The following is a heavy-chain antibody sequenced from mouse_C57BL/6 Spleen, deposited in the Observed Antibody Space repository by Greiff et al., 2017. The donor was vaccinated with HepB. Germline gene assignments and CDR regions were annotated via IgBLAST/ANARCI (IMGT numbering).Heavy chain of an antibody. D-gene: IGHD4-1*01. V-gene: IGHV5-9-1*02. J-gene: IGHJ2*01. CDR2: ISSGGDYI. Sequence: EVQRVESGEGLVKPGGSLKLSCAASGFTFSSYAMSWVRQTPEKRLEWVAYISSGGDYIYYADTVKGRFTISRDNARNTLYLQMSSLKSEDTAMYYCTILTGTSYFDYWGQGTTLTVSS. CDR3: TILTGTSYFDY. CDR1: GFTFSSYA.